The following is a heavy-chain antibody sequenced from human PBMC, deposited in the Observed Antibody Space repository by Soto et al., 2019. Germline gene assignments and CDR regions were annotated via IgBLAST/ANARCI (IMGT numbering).Heavy chain of an antibody. D-gene: IGHD6-13*01. CDR1: GGSITSRSYY. J-gene: IGHJ4*02. V-gene: IGHV4-39*01. CDR2: IYYSGNA. CDR3: ARHKDTSSRYLLPDF. Sequence: SETLSLTCTVSGGSITSRSYYWGWIRQPPGKGLEWIGSIYYSGNAYYNPSLKSRVAVSVDTSKNQFSLKVTSVTATDTAVYCCARHKDTSSRYLLPDFWGQGTLVTVSS.